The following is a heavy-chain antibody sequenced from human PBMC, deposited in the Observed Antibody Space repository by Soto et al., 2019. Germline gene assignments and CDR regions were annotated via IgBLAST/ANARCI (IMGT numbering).Heavy chain of an antibody. J-gene: IGHJ5*02. D-gene: IGHD3-22*01. CDR1: GGSISSGGYY. CDR3: ARVYYDSSGYPKDNWFDP. V-gene: IGHV4-31*03. Sequence: QVQLQESGPGLVKPSQTLSLTCTVSGGSISSGGYYWSWIRQHPGKGLEWIGYIYYSGSTYYNPCLKSRVTIAVDTSKNQFSLKLSSVTAADTAVYYCARVYYDSSGYPKDNWFDPWGQGTLVTVSS. CDR2: IYYSGST.